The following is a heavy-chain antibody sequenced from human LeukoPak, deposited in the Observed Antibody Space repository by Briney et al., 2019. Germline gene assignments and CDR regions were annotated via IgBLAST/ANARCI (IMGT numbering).Heavy chain of an antibody. V-gene: IGHV4-39*01. CDR3: ARRADYVAFDI. CDR1: GGSISSSIHY. J-gene: IGHJ3*02. Sequence: SETLSLTCTVSGGSISSSIHYWSWIRQSPGKGLEWIGSIYYTGSTYYNPSLKSQFTISVDTARNQFSLKLTSVTAADTAVYYCARRADYVAFDIWGQGTMVTVSS. D-gene: IGHD4/OR15-4a*01. CDR2: IYYTGST.